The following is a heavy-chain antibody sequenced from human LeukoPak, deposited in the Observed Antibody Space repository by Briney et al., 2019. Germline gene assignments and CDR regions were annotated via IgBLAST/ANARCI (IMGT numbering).Heavy chain of an antibody. CDR2: ISSSGSII. V-gene: IGHV3-48*03. CDR1: GFTFSSYE. CDR3: ARTSGERDNWFDP. J-gene: IGHJ5*02. Sequence: GGSLRLSCAASGFTFSSYEINWVRQAPGKGLEWVSYISSSGSIIYYADSVRGRFTISRDNAKNSLHLQMNHLRAEDTAIYYCARTSGERDNWFDPWGQGTLVTVSS. D-gene: IGHD3-10*01.